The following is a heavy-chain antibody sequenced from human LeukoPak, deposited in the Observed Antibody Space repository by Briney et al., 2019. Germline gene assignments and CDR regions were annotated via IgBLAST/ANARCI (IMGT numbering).Heavy chain of an antibody. Sequence: GGSLRLSCAASGFTFSSYGMHWVRQAPGKGLEWVAVIWYDGSNKYYADSVKGRFTISRDNSKNTLYLQMNSLRAEDTAVYYCASAPGYSGSWTDSYYYYGMDVWGKGTTVTVSS. CDR3: ASAPGYSGSWTDSYYYYGMDV. V-gene: IGHV3-33*01. J-gene: IGHJ6*04. D-gene: IGHD6-13*01. CDR1: GFTFSSYG. CDR2: IWYDGSNK.